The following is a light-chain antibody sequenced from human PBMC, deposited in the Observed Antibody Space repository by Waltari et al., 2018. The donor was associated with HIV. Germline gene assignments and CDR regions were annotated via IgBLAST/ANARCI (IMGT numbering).Light chain of an antibody. CDR1: QIITTRY. CDR3: QQYDSSPWT. V-gene: IGKV3-20*01. J-gene: IGKJ1*01. Sequence: EIVLTQSPVTLSLSPGERATLSCRASQIITTRYLAWYQQKPGQAPRVLIYGASSRATGIPDRFSGSGSGTDFTLTISRLEPEEFAVYHCQQYDSSPWTFGQGTKVEIK. CDR2: GAS.